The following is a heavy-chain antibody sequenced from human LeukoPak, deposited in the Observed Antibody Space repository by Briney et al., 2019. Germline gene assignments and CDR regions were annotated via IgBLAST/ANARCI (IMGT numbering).Heavy chain of an antibody. V-gene: IGHV1-69*04. CDR3: ARDPDNPGATSPYYYYYYMDV. D-gene: IGHD1-26*01. CDR2: IIPMLGIA. Sequence: GASVKDSCKASGGTFSSYTISWVRQAPGQGLEWMGRIIPMLGIANYAQKIQGRVTITADKSTSTAYMELSSLRSEDTAVSYCARDPDNPGATSPYYYYYYMDVWGKGTTVTVSS. CDR1: GGTFSSYT. J-gene: IGHJ6*03.